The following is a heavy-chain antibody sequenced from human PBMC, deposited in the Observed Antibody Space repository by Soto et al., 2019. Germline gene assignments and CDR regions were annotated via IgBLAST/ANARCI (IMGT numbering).Heavy chain of an antibody. V-gene: IGHV2-5*01. J-gene: IGHJ5*02. Sequence: XGPTLVNPTQTLPLTCIFAGFSLITSGVGVGWIRQPPGKALEWLGFIYWNDDKRYSPSLKSRLTITKDTSKNQVVLTMTNMDPVDTATYYCAKSGSSGWYGWFDPWGQRTLVTVSS. D-gene: IGHD6-19*01. CDR3: AKSGSSGWYGWFDP. CDR1: GFSLITSGVG. CDR2: IYWNDDK.